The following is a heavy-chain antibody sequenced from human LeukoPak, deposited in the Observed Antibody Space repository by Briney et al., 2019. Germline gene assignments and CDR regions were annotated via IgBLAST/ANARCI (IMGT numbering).Heavy chain of an antibody. Sequence: GGSLRLSCAASGFTFSSSAMSWVRQTPGKGLEWVSSITGNGATTYYPDSVKGRFTISRDNSKNTLSLQMNSLRAEDTAVYYCAKERRRVDTEMVRSYYSENWGQGTLVTVSS. D-gene: IGHD5-18*01. V-gene: IGHV3-23*01. CDR2: ITGNGATT. J-gene: IGHJ4*02. CDR3: AKERRRVDTEMVRSYYSEN. CDR1: GFTFSSSA.